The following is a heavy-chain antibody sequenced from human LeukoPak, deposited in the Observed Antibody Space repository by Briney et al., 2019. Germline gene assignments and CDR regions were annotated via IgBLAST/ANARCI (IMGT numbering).Heavy chain of an antibody. CDR3: AKDRWTTVIRGGFDF. V-gene: IGHV3-23*01. J-gene: IGHJ4*02. CDR2: ITGSGGST. Sequence: GGSLRLSCAASGFTFSSYAMSWVRPAPGKGLEWVSGITGSGGSTYYADSVKGRFTISRDNSKNTLYLQMNSLRAEDTAVYYCAKDRWTTVIRGGFDFWGQGTLVTVSS. CDR1: GFTFSSYA. D-gene: IGHD4-11*01.